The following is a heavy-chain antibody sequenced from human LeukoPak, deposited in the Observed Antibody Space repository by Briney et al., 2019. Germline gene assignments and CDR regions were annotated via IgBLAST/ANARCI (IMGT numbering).Heavy chain of an antibody. CDR3: ARYSNSGPIEY. D-gene: IGHD2-15*01. Sequence: PGGSLRLSCAASGFTFSSYAMSWVRQAPGKGLEWVANIKQDGSEKHYGDSVRGRFTISRDNAKNSLYLQMSSLGVDDTAVYYCARYSNSGPIEYWGQETLVTVPS. CDR2: IKQDGSEK. CDR1: GFTFSSYA. V-gene: IGHV3-7*01. J-gene: IGHJ4*02.